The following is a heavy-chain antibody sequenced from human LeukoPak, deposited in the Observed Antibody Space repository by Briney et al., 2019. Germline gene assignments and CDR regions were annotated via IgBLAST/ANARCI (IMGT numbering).Heavy chain of an antibody. CDR2: INPNSGGT. CDR1: GYTFTGYY. CDR3: ARDIYYYYYGMDV. Sequence: ASVKVSCKASGYTFTGYYMHWVRQAPGRGLEWMGWINPNSGGTNYAQKFQGRVTMTRDTSISTAYMELSRLRSDDTAVYYCARDIYYYYYGMDVWGQGTTVTVSS. J-gene: IGHJ6*02. V-gene: IGHV1-2*02.